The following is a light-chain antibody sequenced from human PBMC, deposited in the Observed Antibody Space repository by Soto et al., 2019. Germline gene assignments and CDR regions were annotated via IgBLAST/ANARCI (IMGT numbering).Light chain of an antibody. CDR1: QSISSY. CDR2: AAS. J-gene: IGKJ4*01. V-gene: IGKV1-39*01. CDR3: QQSYSTLALT. Sequence: DIQMTQSPSSLSASVGDRVTITCRASQSISSYLNWYQQKPGKAPKLLIYAASSLQSGVPSRFSGSGSGTDFPLTISSLQPEDSATYYCQQSYSTLALTFGGGTKVEIK.